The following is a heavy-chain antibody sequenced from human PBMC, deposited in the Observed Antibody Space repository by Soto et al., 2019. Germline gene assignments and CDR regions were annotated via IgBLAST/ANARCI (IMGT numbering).Heavy chain of an antibody. V-gene: IGHV3-30*03. CDR3: ARDRPVKARSGSLSF. Sequence: XGSLRLSCSAAGFIFNNYGMHWVRQAPGKGLEWVALISHDGSNKYYADYLKGRSTISRDNSKNTLYLQMNSLRAEDTAVYYCARDRPVKARSGSLSFWGQGTLVTVSS. J-gene: IGHJ4*02. CDR1: GFIFNNYG. D-gene: IGHD3-10*01. CDR2: ISHDGSNK.